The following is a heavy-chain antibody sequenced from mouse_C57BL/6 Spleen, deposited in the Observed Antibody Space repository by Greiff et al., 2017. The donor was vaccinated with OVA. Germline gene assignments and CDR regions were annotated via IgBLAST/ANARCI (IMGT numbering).Heavy chain of an antibody. V-gene: IGHV14-1*01. CDR3: ATGSSYFEEAMDY. CDR1: GFNIKDYY. J-gene: IGHJ4*01. D-gene: IGHD2-12*01. Sequence: VQLQQSGAELVRPGASVKLSCTASGFNIKDYYMHWVKQRPEQGLEWIGRIDPEDGDTEYAATFQGKATMTRDTSSNTAYLQLSSLQSEDTAVYYSATGSSYFEEAMDYWGQGTSVTVSS. CDR2: IDPEDGDT.